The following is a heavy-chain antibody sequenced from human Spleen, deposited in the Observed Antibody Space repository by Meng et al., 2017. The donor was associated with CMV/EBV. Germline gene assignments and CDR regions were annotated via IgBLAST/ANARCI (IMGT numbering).Heavy chain of an antibody. CDR2: IYTSGST. Sequence: QVQLQESGPGLVKPSXXLSLTCXVSGGSISSYYWSWIRQPAGKGLEWIGRIYTSGSTNYNPSLKSRVTMSVDTSKNQFSLKLSSVTAADTAVYYCARDRYCSSTSCSKLPGWFDTWGQGTLVTVSS. V-gene: IGHV4-4*07. CDR1: GGSISSYY. CDR3: ARDRYCSSTSCSKLPGWFDT. D-gene: IGHD2-2*01. J-gene: IGHJ5*02.